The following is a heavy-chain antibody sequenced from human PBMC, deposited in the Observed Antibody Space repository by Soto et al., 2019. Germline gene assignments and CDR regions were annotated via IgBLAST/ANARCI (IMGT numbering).Heavy chain of an antibody. CDR2: ISGSGGST. CDR3: AKDRDPVTTHYYGMDV. J-gene: IGHJ6*02. V-gene: IGHV3-23*01. Sequence: EVQLLESGGGLVQPGGSLRLSCAASGFTFSSYAMSWVRQAPGKGLEWVSAISGSGGSTYYADSVKGRFTISRDNSKNTLYLQMNSLRAEDTAVYYCAKDRDPVTTHYYGMDVWGQGTTVTVSS. CDR1: GFTFSSYA. D-gene: IGHD4-17*01.